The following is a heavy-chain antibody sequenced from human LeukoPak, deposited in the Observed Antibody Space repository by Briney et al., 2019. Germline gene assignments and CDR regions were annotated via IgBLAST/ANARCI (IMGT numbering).Heavy chain of an antibody. D-gene: IGHD5-24*01. V-gene: IGHV3-30*02. J-gene: IGHJ3*02. CDR2: IRYDGSNK. CDR1: GFTFSSYG. Sequence: GGSLRLSCSASGFTFSSYGMHWVRQAPGKGLEWVAFIRYDGSNKYYADSVKGRFTISRDNSKNTLYLQMNSLRAEDTAVYYCSKDWERWLQSDAFDIWGQGTMVTVSS. CDR3: SKDWERWLQSDAFDI.